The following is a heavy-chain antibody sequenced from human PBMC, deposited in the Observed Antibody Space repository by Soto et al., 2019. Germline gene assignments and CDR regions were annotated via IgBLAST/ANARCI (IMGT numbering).Heavy chain of an antibody. Sequence: GPLRLSCAASGFTFSNYAMHWVRQAPGKGLEWVALTSYDGNNEYYTDSVKGRFTISRDNSKNTLFLQMNSPRPEDTAVYYCAKDKGVFNWATSYFDYWGQGALVTASS. CDR3: AKDKGVFNWATSYFDY. D-gene: IGHD1-1*01. CDR2: TSYDGNNE. CDR1: GFTFSNYA. J-gene: IGHJ4*02. V-gene: IGHV3-30*18.